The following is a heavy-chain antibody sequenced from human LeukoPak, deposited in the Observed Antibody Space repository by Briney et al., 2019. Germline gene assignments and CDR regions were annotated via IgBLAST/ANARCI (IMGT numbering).Heavy chain of an antibody. V-gene: IGHV3-23*01. CDR1: GFTFSTYG. D-gene: IGHD6-13*01. Sequence: GGSLRLSCAASGFTFSTYGMSWVRQAPGKGLERVSAISDSGGSTYYADSVKGRFTISRDNSKNTLYLQMNSLRAEDTAVYYCANGIAAAADYWGQGTLVTVSS. CDR2: ISDSGGST. J-gene: IGHJ4*02. CDR3: ANGIAAAADY.